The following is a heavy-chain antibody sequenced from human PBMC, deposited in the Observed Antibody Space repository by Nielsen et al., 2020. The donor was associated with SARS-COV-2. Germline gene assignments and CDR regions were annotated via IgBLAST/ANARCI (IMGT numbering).Heavy chain of an antibody. CDR2: IDSGGST. CDR1: GFTVTSNS. Sequence: GESLKISCAVSGFTVTSNSMSWVRQAPGKGLEWVSVIDSGGSTFYADSVKGRFTISRDNSKNTLYLQMNSLRAEDSAVYYCARDSDYRVNGMDVWGQGTTVTVSS. J-gene: IGHJ6*02. CDR3: ARDSDYRVNGMDV. V-gene: IGHV3-53*01. D-gene: IGHD4-11*01.